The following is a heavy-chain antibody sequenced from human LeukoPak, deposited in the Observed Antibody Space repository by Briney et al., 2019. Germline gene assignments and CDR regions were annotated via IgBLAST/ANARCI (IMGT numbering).Heavy chain of an antibody. CDR2: IGGSGGST. Sequence: GGSLRLSXAASGFTFSSYAMSWVRQAPGKGLEWVSAIGGSGGSTYYADSVNGRFTISRDNSKNTLYLQMNSLRAEDTAVYYCAKVATYYYGSGSPHDAFDIWGQGTMVTVSS. J-gene: IGHJ3*02. V-gene: IGHV3-23*01. CDR3: AKVATYYYGSGSPHDAFDI. D-gene: IGHD3-10*01. CDR1: GFTFSSYA.